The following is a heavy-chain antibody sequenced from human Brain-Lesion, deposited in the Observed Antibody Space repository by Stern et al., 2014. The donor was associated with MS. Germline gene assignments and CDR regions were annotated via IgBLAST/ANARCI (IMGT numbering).Heavy chain of an antibody. CDR3: ARGRVVPGFQYYATDV. D-gene: IGHD2-2*01. V-gene: IGHV4-61*02. Sequence: QVQLVQSGPGLVKPSQTLSLSCTVSGGSISSGGYYWSWIRQPAGKGLEWIGRIFNSGSTRYNPSLKSRVTISIDPSKNQFSLRLTPMTAADTAVYYCARGRVVPGFQYYATDVWGQGTTVIVSS. J-gene: IGHJ6*02. CDR2: IFNSGST. CDR1: GGSISSGGYY.